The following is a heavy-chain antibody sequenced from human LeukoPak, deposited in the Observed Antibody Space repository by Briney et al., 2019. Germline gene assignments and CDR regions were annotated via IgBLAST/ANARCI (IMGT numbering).Heavy chain of an antibody. Sequence: PSETPSLTCTVSGGSISSSSYYWGWIRQPPGKGLEWIGSIYYSGSTYYNPSLKSRVTISVDTSKNQFSLKLSSVTAADTAVYYCARDYDFWSGYNWFDPWGQGTLVTVSS. CDR3: ARDYDFWSGYNWFDP. V-gene: IGHV4-39*07. J-gene: IGHJ5*02. CDR1: GGSISSSSYY. CDR2: IYYSGST. D-gene: IGHD3-3*01.